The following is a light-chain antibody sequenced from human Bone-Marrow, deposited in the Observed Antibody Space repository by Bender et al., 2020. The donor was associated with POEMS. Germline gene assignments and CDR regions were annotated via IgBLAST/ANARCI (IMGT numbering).Light chain of an antibody. Sequence: QSALTQPPSASGSPGQSVTISCTGSSSDVGGYDLVSWYQHHPGKVPKLMIYEVHKRPSGVPDRFSGSKFGNTASLTVSGLQGEDEADYYCSSYADSNNLIFGGGTKLTVL. CDR3: SSYADSNNLI. CDR1: SSDVGGYDL. CDR2: EVH. V-gene: IGLV2-8*01. J-gene: IGLJ2*01.